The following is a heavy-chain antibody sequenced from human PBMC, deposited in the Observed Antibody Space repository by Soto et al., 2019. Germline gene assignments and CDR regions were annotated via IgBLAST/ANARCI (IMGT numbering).Heavy chain of an antibody. CDR1: GASISAYA. CDR2: LYSSGNT. Sequence: QVQLQESGPGLVKPSETLSLTCTVSGASISAYAWSWIRQPAGKGLEWIGRLYSSGNTNYNPSFKSRLTMSADTSKTQFTLKLSSVTAADTDVYYCARGPYSSGWYVVAYWGQGSLVTVSS. D-gene: IGHD6-19*01. CDR3: ARGPYSSGWYVVAY. J-gene: IGHJ4*02. V-gene: IGHV4-4*07.